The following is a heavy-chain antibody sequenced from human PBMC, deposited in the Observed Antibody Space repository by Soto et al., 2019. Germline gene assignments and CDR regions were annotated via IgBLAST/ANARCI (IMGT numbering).Heavy chain of an antibody. CDR1: GGSFSGYY. J-gene: IGHJ1*01. V-gene: IGHV4-34*01. CDR3: ARAYGRRIVATGFQH. CDR2: INHRGST. D-gene: IGHD3-22*01. Sequence: QVQLQQWGAGLLKPSETLSLTCAVYGGSFSGYYWSWIRQPPGKGLEWIGDINHRGSTNYNPSLKSRVTISVDTSKNQFSLKLSSVTAADTAVYYCARAYGRRIVATGFQHWGQGTLFTVSS.